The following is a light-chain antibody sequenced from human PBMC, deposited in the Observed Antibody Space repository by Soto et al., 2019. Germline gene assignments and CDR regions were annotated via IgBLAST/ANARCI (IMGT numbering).Light chain of an antibody. CDR3: QQRSNWPST. CDR1: QSVSGD. J-gene: IGKJ4*01. Sequence: EIVLTQSPATLSLSPGNRATLSCRASQSVSGDLAWYQQKPGQAPRLLIYDASNRATGIPARFSGSGSGTDFTLTITSLEPEDFAVYYGQQRSNWPSTFGGGTKVEI. V-gene: IGKV3-11*01. CDR2: DAS.